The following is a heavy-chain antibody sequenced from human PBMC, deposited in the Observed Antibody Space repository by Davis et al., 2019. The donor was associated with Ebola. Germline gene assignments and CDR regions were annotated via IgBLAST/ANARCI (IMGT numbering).Heavy chain of an antibody. V-gene: IGHV1-2*02. CDR2: INPNSGGT. CDR1: GYTFTGYY. D-gene: IGHD5-24*01. CDR3: AREVEMATILY. J-gene: IGHJ4*02. Sequence: ASVKVSCKASGYTFTGYYMHWVRQAPGQGLEWMGWINPNSGGTTYAQKFQGRVTMTRDTSISTAYMELSRLISDDTAVYYCAREVEMATILYWGQGTLVTVSS.